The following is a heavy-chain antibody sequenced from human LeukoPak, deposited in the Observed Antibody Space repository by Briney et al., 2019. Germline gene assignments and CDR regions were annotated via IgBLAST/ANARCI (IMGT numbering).Heavy chain of an antibody. CDR2: IKEDGSEK. J-gene: IGHJ2*01. V-gene: IGHV3-7*03. CDR3: AKDWTGTKPFDL. CDR1: GFTFSHYW. D-gene: IGHD3/OR15-3a*01. Sequence: GGSLRLSCAPSGFTFSHYWMSWVRQAPGKGLEWVANIKEDGSEKYYVDSVKGRFTISRDNSKNTLYLQMNSLRAEDTAVYYCAKDWTGTKPFDLWGRGTLVTVSS.